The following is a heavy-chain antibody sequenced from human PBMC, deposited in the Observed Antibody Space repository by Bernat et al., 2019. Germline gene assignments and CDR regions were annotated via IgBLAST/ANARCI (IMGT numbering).Heavy chain of an antibody. J-gene: IGHJ3*02. V-gene: IGHV4-39*01. CDR3: ARNFYCGGDCYVPFAFDI. CDR2: IYYSGST. CDR1: GGSISSSSYY. D-gene: IGHD2-21*02. Sequence: QLQLQESGPGLVKPSETLSLTCTVSGGSISSSSYYWGWIRQPPGKGLEWIGSIYYSGSTYYNPSLKSRVTISVDTSKNQFSLKLSSVTAADTAVYYCARNFYCGGDCYVPFAFDIWGQGTMVTVSS.